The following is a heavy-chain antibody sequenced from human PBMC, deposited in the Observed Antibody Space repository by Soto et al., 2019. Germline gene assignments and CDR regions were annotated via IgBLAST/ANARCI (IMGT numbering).Heavy chain of an antibody. CDR3: ARMYYYDSSGYSFDY. V-gene: IGHV1-3*01. CDR1: GYSFTXYT. CDR2: INACNGST. J-gene: IGHJ4*02. D-gene: IGHD3-22*01. Sequence: GASVKVSCKASGYSFTXYTIHWVRHAPGQRLEWMGWINACNGSTKYSQKLQGRVTMTTDTSTSTAYMELRSLRSDDTAVYYCARMYYYDSSGYSFDYWGQGTLVIVSS.